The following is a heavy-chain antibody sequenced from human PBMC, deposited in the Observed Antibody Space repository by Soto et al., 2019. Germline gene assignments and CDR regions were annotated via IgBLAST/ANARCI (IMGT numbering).Heavy chain of an antibody. CDR3: ARGPRGLYHHDY. Sequence: EVQLVESGGGLVQPGGSLRLSCAASGFTFSGDWMHWVRQAAGKGLVWVSRINMDGSSTNYADSVKGPFTISRDNAKNTLYLQMNSLRDDDTAVYYCARGPRGLYHHDYWGQGALVTVSS. J-gene: IGHJ4*02. D-gene: IGHD2-2*01. V-gene: IGHV3-74*01. CDR1: GFTFSGDW. CDR2: INMDGSST.